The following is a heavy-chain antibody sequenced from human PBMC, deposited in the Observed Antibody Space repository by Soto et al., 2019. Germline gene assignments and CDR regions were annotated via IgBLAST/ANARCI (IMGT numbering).Heavy chain of an antibody. CDR2: IYYSGST. Sequence: SETLSLTCAVSGGSIRSSNYYWGWFRQPPGKGLEYIGSIYYSGSTYFNPSLKNRVAISVDTAKNQLSLKLSSVTAADTAVYYCARPNRQTGSTTYWGQGTQVTVSS. J-gene: IGHJ4*02. CDR3: ARPNRQTGSTTY. CDR1: GGSIRSSNYY. D-gene: IGHD1-7*01. V-gene: IGHV4-39*01.